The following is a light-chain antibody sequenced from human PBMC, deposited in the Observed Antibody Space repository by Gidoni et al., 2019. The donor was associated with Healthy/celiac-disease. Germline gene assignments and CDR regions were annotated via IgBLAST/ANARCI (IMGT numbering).Light chain of an antibody. CDR1: QSLLHSNGYNY. Sequence: DIVMTQFPLSLPVTPGEPASISCRSSQSLLHSNGYNYLDGYLQEPGHSPLLLVYLGSNRASGVPVRFSGSGSGTDFTLKISRVEAVDVGVYYCMQALQSYTFGQGTKLEIK. CDR3: MQALQSYT. J-gene: IGKJ2*01. CDR2: LGS. V-gene: IGKV2-28*01.